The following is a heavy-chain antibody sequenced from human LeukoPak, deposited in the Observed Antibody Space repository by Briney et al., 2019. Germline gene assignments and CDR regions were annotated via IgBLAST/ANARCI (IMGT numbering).Heavy chain of an antibody. CDR3: ARGDGVEMGDY. V-gene: IGHV4-61*02. J-gene: IGHJ4*02. D-gene: IGHD5-24*01. CDR2: IYTSGST. CDR1: GGSISSGSYY. Sequence: SETLSLTCTVSGGSISSGSYYWSWIRQPARKGLEWIGRIYTSGSTNYNPSLKSRVTISVDTSKNQFSLKLSSVTAADTAVYYCARGDGVEMGDYWGQGTLVTVSS.